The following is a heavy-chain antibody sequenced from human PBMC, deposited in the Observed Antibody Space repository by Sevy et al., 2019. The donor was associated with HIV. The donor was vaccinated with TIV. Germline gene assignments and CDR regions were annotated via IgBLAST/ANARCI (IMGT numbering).Heavy chain of an antibody. CDR2: IYTSGST. CDR3: ARAVIDDILTGYYGAMDV. V-gene: IGHV4-61*02. D-gene: IGHD3-9*01. Sequence: SETLSLTCTVSGGSISSGSYYWSWIRQPAGKGLEWIGRIYTSGSTNYNPSLKSRVTISVDTSKNQFSLKLSSVTAADTAGYYCARAVIDDILTGYYGAMDVWGKGTTVTVSS. J-gene: IGHJ6*03. CDR1: GGSISSGSYY.